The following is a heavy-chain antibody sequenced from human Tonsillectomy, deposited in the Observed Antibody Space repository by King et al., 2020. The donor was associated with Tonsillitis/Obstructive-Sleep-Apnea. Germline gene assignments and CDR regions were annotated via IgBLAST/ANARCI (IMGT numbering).Heavy chain of an antibody. Sequence: VQLQQWGAGLLKPSETLSLTCAVYGGSFSGYYWSWIRQPTGKGLEWIGEINHSGSTNYNPSLKSRVTISVDTSKNQFSLKLSSVAAADTAVYYCARGDVTVTTGAFDIWGQGTMVTVSS. CDR1: GGSFSGYY. D-gene: IGHD4-17*01. CDR2: INHSGST. J-gene: IGHJ3*02. CDR3: ARGDVTVTTGAFDI. V-gene: IGHV4-34*01.